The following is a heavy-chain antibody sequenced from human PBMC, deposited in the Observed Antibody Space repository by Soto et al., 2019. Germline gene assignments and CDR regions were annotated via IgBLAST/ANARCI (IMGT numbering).Heavy chain of an antibody. CDR3: ARDRREEQRDTAMVYYFDY. CDR1: GFTFSSYS. J-gene: IGHJ4*02. V-gene: IGHV3-21*01. Sequence: GGSLRLSCAASGFTFSSYSMNWVRQAPGKGLEWVSSISSSSSYIYYADSVKGRFTISGDNAKNSLYLQMNSLRAEDTAVYYCARDRREEQRDTAMVYYFDYWGQGTLVTVSS. CDR2: ISSSSSYI. D-gene: IGHD5-18*01.